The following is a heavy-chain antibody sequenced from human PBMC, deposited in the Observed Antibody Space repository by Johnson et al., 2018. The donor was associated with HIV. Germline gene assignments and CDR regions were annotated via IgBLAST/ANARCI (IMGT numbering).Heavy chain of an antibody. CDR1: GFTVSSNY. CDR2: IYSGGST. CDR3: AKGQVARGAFDI. J-gene: IGHJ3*02. Sequence: VQLVESGGGLIQPGGSLRLSCAASGFTVSSNYMSCVRQAPGKGLEWVSVIYSGGSTYYADSVKGRFTISRDNAKNSLYLQMNSLRLEDTAVYYCAKGQVARGAFDIWGQGTMVTVSS. V-gene: IGHV3-53*01.